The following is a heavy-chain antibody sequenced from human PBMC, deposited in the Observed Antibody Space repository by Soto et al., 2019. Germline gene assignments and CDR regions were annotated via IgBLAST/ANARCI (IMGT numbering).Heavy chain of an antibody. CDR2: ISGSGGST. CDR3: AKGDYYGSGSYYYYYYYMDV. V-gene: IGHV3-23*01. Sequence: GGSLRLSCAASGFTFSSHAMSWVRQAPGKGLEWVSAISGSGGSTYYADSVKGRFTISRDNSKNTLYLQMNSLRAEDTAVYYCAKGDYYGSGSYYYYYYYMDVWGKGTTVTVSS. J-gene: IGHJ6*03. CDR1: GFTFSSHA. D-gene: IGHD3-10*01.